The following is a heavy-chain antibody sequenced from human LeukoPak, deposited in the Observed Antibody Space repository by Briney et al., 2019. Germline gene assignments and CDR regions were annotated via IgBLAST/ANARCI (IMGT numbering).Heavy chain of an antibody. J-gene: IGHJ4*02. CDR2: MNPNSGNT. CDR3: ARYAVGATTNDY. CDR1: GYTFTSYD. V-gene: IGHV1-8*01. Sequence: GASVKVSCKASGYTFTSYDINWVRQATGQGLEWMGWMNPNSGNTGYAQKFQGRVTMTRNTSISTAYMELSSLRSEDTAVYYCARYAVGATTNDYWGQGTLVTVSS. D-gene: IGHD1-26*01.